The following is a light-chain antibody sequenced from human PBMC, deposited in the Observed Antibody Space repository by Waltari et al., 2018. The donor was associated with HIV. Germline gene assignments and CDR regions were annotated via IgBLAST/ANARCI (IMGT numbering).Light chain of an antibody. J-gene: IGLJ2*01. CDR2: DVS. CDR3: TSYTSTPITSGVV. CDR1: NSDVVIHDPTY. V-gene: IGLV2-14*03. Sequence: QSALIQPASVSGSPGQSIHISCTGTNSDVVIHDPTYVPWYQRHPGKVPKLLIYDVSNRPSGVSNRFSGPKSGSTASLTISGLQVEDEADYFCTSYTSTPITSGVVFGGGTTVTVL.